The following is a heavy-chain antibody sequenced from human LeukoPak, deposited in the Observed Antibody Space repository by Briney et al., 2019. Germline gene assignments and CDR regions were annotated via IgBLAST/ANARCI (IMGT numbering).Heavy chain of an antibody. CDR1: GLMFNGYW. V-gene: IGHV3-74*01. CDR2: INPAGNKK. D-gene: IGHD2-2*01. Sequence: GGSLRLSCAASGLMFNGYWMHWFRQVPGTGLVWVSEINPAGNKKNYADSVWGRFTASRDNAKDTVYLQMDRVSVGDTAVYYCARGTVGAPGFDYWGQGTLVSVSS. CDR3: ARGTVGAPGFDY. J-gene: IGHJ4*02.